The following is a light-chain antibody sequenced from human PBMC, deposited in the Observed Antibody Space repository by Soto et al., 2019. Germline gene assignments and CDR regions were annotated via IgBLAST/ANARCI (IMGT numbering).Light chain of an antibody. V-gene: IGKV3-11*01. J-gene: IGKJ4*01. Sequence: EIVLTQSPATLSLSPGERATLSCRASQSLSKYLAWYQQKPGQAPTLLIYDASNRATGIPDRFSGSGSGTDFTLTISSLEPEDFAVYYCQQRSNWRGTFGGGTKVEI. CDR1: QSLSKY. CDR3: QQRSNWRGT. CDR2: DAS.